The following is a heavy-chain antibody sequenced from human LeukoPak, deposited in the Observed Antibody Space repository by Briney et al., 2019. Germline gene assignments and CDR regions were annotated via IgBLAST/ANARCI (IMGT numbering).Heavy chain of an antibody. CDR3: ARVPWAYIVVVPAANAFDI. CDR1: GYTFTSYD. Sequence: ASVKVSCKASGYTFTSYDINWVRQATGQGLEWMGWMNPNSGNTGYAQKFQGRVTMTRNTSISTAYMELSSLRSEDTAVYYCARVPWAYIVVVPAANAFDIWGQGTMVTVSS. V-gene: IGHV1-8*01. CDR2: MNPNSGNT. J-gene: IGHJ3*02. D-gene: IGHD2-2*01.